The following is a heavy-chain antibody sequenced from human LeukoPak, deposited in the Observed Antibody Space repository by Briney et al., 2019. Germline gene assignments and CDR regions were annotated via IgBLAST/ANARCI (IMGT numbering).Heavy chain of an antibody. CDR1: DYSVRSGYY. CDR2: IYHSGST. CDR3: ARVAAVAGGIDY. J-gene: IGHJ4*02. Sequence: SETLSLTCTVSDYSVRSGYYWGWIRQHPGKGLEWIGTIYHSGSTYYNPSLKSRVTISVDTSKNQFSLKLSSVTAADTAVYYCARVAAVAGGIDYWGQGALVTVSS. D-gene: IGHD6-19*01. V-gene: IGHV4-38-2*02.